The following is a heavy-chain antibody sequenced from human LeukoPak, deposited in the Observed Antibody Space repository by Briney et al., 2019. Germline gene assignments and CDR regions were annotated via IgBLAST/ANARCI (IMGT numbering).Heavy chain of an antibody. Sequence: PGGSLRLSCAASGFTVSSNYMSWVRQAPGKGLEWVSVIYSGGSTYYADSGKGRFTISRDNSKNTLYLQMNSLRAEDTAVYYCARDFPGYYYGSGSSRGDYWGQGTLVTVSS. CDR2: IYSGGST. D-gene: IGHD3-10*01. CDR3: ARDFPGYYYGSGSSRGDY. CDR1: GFTVSSNY. J-gene: IGHJ4*02. V-gene: IGHV3-53*01.